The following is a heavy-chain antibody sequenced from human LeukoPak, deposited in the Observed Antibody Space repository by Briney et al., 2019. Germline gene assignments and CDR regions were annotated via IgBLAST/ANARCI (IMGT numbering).Heavy chain of an antibody. Sequence: GGSLRLSCAASGFTFSSYSMNWVRQALGKGLEWVSYISSSGSTIYYADSVKGRFTISRDNAKNSLYLQMNSLRAEDTAVYYCARDSSGWYHWFDPWGQGTLVTVSS. D-gene: IGHD6-13*01. CDR2: ISSSGSTI. V-gene: IGHV3-48*04. CDR3: ARDSSGWYHWFDP. CDR1: GFTFSSYS. J-gene: IGHJ5*02.